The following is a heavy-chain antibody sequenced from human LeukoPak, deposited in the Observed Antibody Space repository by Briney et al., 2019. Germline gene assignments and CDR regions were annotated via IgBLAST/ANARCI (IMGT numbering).Heavy chain of an antibody. CDR2: IAHDGSNK. J-gene: IGHJ6*02. CDR1: GFNLSSYG. Sequence: GGSLRLSCAASGFNLSSYGMHWVRQAPGKGLEWVADIAHDGSNKKYVDSVKGRVTISRDNSQNTLYLQMSSLRVEDTAVYFCAKDSWPSEVVDASLGYYYYGMDVWGQGTTVTVSS. V-gene: IGHV3-30*18. D-gene: IGHD2-15*01. CDR3: AKDSWPSEVVDASLGYYYYGMDV.